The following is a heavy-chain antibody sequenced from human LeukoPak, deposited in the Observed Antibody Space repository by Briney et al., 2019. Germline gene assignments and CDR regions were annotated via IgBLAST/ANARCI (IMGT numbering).Heavy chain of an antibody. J-gene: IGHJ3*02. CDR2: INPSGGST. D-gene: IGHD1-7*01. CDR3: ARDRNSGAFDI. V-gene: IGHV1-46*01. Sequence: ASVKVSCTASGYTFTNYYIHWVRQAPGQGLEWMGIINPSGGSTSYAQKFPGRVTMTRDTSTSTVYMEVSSLRSEDTAVYYCARDRNSGAFDIWGQGTMVTVSS. CDR1: GYTFTNYY.